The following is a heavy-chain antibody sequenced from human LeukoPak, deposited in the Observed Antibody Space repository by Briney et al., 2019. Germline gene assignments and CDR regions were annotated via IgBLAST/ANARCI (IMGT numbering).Heavy chain of an antibody. D-gene: IGHD6-19*01. CDR2: ISAYNGNT. CDR3: ARDTYSSGLS. J-gene: IGHJ4*02. Sequence: ASVKVSCKASGYTFTGYYMHWVRQAPGQGLEWMGWISAYNGNTNYAQKLQGRVTMTTDTSTSTAYMELRSLRSDDTAVYYCARDTYSSGLSWGQGTLVTVSS. V-gene: IGHV1-18*04. CDR1: GYTFTGYY.